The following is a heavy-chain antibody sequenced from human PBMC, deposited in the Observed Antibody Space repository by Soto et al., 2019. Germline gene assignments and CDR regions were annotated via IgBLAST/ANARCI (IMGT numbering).Heavy chain of an antibody. D-gene: IGHD3-9*01. CDR3: ALSQRPRKTVLRYFEWFPNWFDH. V-gene: IGHV2-70*01. CDR1: GFSLSTSGMC. J-gene: IGHJ5*02. CDR2: IDWDDDK. Sequence: SGPTLVNPTQTLTLTCTFSGFSLSTSGMCVSWIRQPPGKALEWLALIDWDDDKYYSTSLKTRLTISKDTSKNQVVLTMTNMDPVDTATYYCALSQRPRKTVLRYFEWFPNWFDHWGQGTLVTVSS.